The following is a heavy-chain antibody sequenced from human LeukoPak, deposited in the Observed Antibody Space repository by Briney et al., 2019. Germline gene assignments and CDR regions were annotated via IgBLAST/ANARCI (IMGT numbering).Heavy chain of an antibody. Sequence: GGSLRLSCAASGFTFSTYWMHSVRHAPGKGLVWVSRINSDGSSTNYADSVKARFPISRDNAKNTLYLQMHSLRAEDTAVYYCARGLSGYSSSLGNWGQGTLVTVSS. CDR1: GFTFSTYW. J-gene: IGHJ4*02. CDR2: INSDGSST. V-gene: IGHV3-74*01. D-gene: IGHD6-6*01. CDR3: ARGLSGYSSSLGN.